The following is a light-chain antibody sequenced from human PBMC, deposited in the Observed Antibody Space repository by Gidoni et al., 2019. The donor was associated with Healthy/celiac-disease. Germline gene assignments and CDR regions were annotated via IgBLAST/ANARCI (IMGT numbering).Light chain of an antibody. J-gene: IGKJ4*01. CDR3: QQSYSTHLT. CDR2: AAS. V-gene: IGKV1-39*01. CDR1: QSISSY. Sequence: DIQMTQSPSSLSASVGDSVTITCRASQSISSYLNWYQQKPGKAPKLLIYAASSLQSGVPSRFSGSGSGTDFTLTISSLQPEDFATYYCQQSYSTHLTFGGGTKVEIK.